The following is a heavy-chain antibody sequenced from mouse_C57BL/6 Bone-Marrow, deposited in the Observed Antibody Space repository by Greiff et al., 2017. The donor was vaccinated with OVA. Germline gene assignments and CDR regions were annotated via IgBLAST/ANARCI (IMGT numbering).Heavy chain of an antibody. V-gene: IGHV5-6*01. CDR2: ISSGGSYT. J-gene: IGHJ4*01. CDR3: ARQERYYYGSGDAMDY. D-gene: IGHD1-1*01. CDR1: GFTFSSYG. Sequence: DVQLQESGGDLVKPGGSLKLSCAASGFTFSSYGMSWVRQTPDQRLEWVATISSGGSYTYYPDSVKGRFTISRDNAKNTLYLQMSSLKSEDTAMYYGARQERYYYGSGDAMDYWGQGTSVTVSS.